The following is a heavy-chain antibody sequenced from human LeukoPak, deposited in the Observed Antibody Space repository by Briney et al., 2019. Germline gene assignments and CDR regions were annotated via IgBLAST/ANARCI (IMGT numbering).Heavy chain of an antibody. D-gene: IGHD2-2*01. CDR1: GFIFRNYG. CDR3: ARDTRGESDY. Sequence: PGGSLRLSCEASGFIFRNYGIHWVRQAPGKGLEWISYINSNSDTVHYSNSVEGRFTISRDNAKNSLYLQMNSLRAEDTAMYYCARDTRGESDYWGHGTLVTVSS. CDR2: INSNSDTV. J-gene: IGHJ4*01. V-gene: IGHV3-48*04.